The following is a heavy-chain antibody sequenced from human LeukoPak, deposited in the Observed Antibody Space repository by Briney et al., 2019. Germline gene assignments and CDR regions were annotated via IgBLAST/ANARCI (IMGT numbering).Heavy chain of an antibody. J-gene: IGHJ3*02. CDR1: GFTFSSYA. CDR2: ISYDGSNK. Sequence: GGSLRLSCAASGFTFSSYAMHWVRQAPGKGLEWVAVISYDGSNKYYADSVKGRFTISRDNSKNTLYLQMNSLRAEDTAVYYCARDFGIIAFDIWGQGTMVTVSS. CDR3: ARDFGIIAFDI. D-gene: IGHD1-14*01. V-gene: IGHV3-30*04.